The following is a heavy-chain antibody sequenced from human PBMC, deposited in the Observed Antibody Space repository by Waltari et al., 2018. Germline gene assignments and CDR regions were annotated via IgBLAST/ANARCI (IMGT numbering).Heavy chain of an antibody. V-gene: IGHV1-69*12. D-gene: IGHD5-12*01. CDR1: GGTFSSYA. CDR2: IIPIFGTA. J-gene: IGHJ3*01. CDR3: SLRLSSVTAVDTAVYDCVTDQGWLRSLE. Sequence: QVQLVQSGAEVKKPGSSVKVSCKASGGTFSSYAISWVRQAPGQGLEWMGGIIPIFGTANYEQRCQGSVTITADESTSTAYMELSSLRSEDTSKNQFSLRLSSVTAVDTAVYDCVTDQGWLRSLEWGQGTKVTVSS.